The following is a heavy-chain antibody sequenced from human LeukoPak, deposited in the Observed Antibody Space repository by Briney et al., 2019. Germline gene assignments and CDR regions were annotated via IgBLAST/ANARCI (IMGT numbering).Heavy chain of an antibody. V-gene: IGHV1-69*05. CDR2: IIPIFGTA. D-gene: IGHD6-13*01. J-gene: IGHJ4*02. CDR3: ARALYSSSWYDY. Sequence: ASVKVSCKASGGTFSSYAISWVRQAPGQGLEWMGGIIPIFGTANYAQKLQGRVTMTTDTSTSTAYMELRSLRSDDTAVYYCARALYSSSWYDYWGQGTLVTVSS. CDR1: GGTFSSYA.